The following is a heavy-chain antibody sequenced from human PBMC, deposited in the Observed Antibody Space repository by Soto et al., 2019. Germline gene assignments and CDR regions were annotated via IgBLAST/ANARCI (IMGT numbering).Heavy chain of an antibody. Sequence: GGSLRLSCAASGFPFSNHAMSWVRQAPGKGLEWVSGISDGGVLIYYADSVKGRFSMSRDNSENMLYLQMTNLRAEDTAIYFCAKRQGTGLAAKNFDFWGQGTLVTVSS. V-gene: IGHV3-23*01. CDR1: GFPFSNHA. D-gene: IGHD2-15*01. CDR2: ISDGGVLI. J-gene: IGHJ4*02. CDR3: AKRQGTGLAAKNFDF.